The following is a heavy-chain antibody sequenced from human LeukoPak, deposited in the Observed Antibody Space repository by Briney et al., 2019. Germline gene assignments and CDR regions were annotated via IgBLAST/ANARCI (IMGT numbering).Heavy chain of an antibody. CDR3: ARQDIVVVVAATVAWFDP. D-gene: IGHD2-15*01. CDR1: GGSFSGYY. J-gene: IGHJ5*02. V-gene: IGHV4-34*01. Sequence: PSETLSLTCAVYGGSFSGYYWSWIRQPPGKGLEWIGEINHSGSTNYNPSLKSRVTISVDTSKNQFSLKLSSVTAADTAVYYCARQDIVVVVAATVAWFDPWGQGTLVTVSS. CDR2: INHSGST.